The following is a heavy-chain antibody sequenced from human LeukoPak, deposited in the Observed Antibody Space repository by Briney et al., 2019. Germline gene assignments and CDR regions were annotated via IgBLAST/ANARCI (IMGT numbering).Heavy chain of an antibody. V-gene: IGHV3-23*01. CDR1: GFTSNIYA. CDR3: AKDQHGYDKPIDY. D-gene: IGHD5-12*01. CDR2: ISGSGSST. Sequence: PGGSLRLSCPASGFTSNIYAMNWVRQASGNGLEWVSTISGSGSSTYYADSVKGRFTISRDNSKNTLYLQTNSLRAEDTAVYFCAKDQHGYDKPIDYWGQGTLVTVSS. J-gene: IGHJ4*02.